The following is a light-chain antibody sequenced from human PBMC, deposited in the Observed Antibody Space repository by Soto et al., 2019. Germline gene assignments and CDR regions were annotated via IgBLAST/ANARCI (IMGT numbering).Light chain of an antibody. Sequence: DIQLTQSPSFLSASVGDRVTITCRASQGISSYLAWYQQKPGKAPKLLIYAASPLQSGVPSRISGSGSGTEFTLTNSSLQPEDFATYYCQQLNSYTPWTFGQGTMV. V-gene: IGKV1-9*01. CDR3: QQLNSYTPWT. CDR1: QGISSY. J-gene: IGKJ1*01. CDR2: AAS.